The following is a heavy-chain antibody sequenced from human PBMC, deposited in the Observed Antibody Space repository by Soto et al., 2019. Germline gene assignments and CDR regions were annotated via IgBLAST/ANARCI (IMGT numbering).Heavy chain of an antibody. CDR3: AAMTTVTPSGGAY. Sequence: ASVKVSCKASGGTFISYASSSVRQAPGQGLEWMGGIIPIFGTANYAQKFQGRVTITADESTSTAYMELSSLRSEDTAVYSCAAMTTVTPSGGAYWGQGPLVTVSS. J-gene: IGHJ4*02. D-gene: IGHD4-17*01. V-gene: IGHV1-69*13. CDR2: IIPIFGTA. CDR1: GGTFISYA.